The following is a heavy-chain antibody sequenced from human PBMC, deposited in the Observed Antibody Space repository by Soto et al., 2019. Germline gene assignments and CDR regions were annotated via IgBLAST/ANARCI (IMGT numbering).Heavy chain of an antibody. V-gene: IGHV1-46*01. CDR2: INPSGGST. D-gene: IGHD5-12*01. Sequence: ASVKVASKASGNTFTSYFMHWVRQAPGQGLEWMGIINPSGGSTSYAQKFQGRVTMTRDTSTSTVYMELSSLRSEDMAVYHSASDVDGYNGHFDYWGQGTLVTVSS. CDR3: ASDVDGYNGHFDY. J-gene: IGHJ4*02. CDR1: GNTFTSYF.